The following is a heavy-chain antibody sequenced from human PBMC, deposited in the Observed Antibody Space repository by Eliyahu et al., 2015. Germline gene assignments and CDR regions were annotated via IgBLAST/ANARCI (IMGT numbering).Heavy chain of an antibody. D-gene: IGHD1-26*01. CDR1: DGSFSSYP. V-gene: IGHV4-34*01. J-gene: IGHJ3*01. Sequence: QVEPQQWGTGLLKPSQTLSLSCVSSDGSFSSYPWSWXRXSPRRGLEWIGEVHPSGPSNYNPSLSGRVTISVDASKKQVSLKLISVTAADAAVYYCARHLSMGSANDAFYLWGQGTVVVVSS. CDR2: VHPSGPS. CDR3: ARHLSMGSANDAFYL.